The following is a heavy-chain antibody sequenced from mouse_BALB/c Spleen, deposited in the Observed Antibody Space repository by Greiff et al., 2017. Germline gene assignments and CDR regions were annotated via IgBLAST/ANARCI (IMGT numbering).Heavy chain of an antibody. Sequence: DVHLVESGGGLVQPGGSMKLSCVASGFTFSNYWMNWVRQSPEKGLEWVAEIRLKSNNYATHYAESVKGRFTISRDDSKSSVYLQMNNLRAEDTGIYYCTRDSSYPYAMDYWGQGTSVTVSS. J-gene: IGHJ4*01. CDR1: GFTFSNYW. CDR2: IRLKSNNYAT. CDR3: TRDSSYPYAMDY. D-gene: IGHD1-1*01. V-gene: IGHV6-6*02.